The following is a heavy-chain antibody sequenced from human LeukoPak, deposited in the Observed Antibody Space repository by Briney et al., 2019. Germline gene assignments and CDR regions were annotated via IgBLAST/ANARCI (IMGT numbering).Heavy chain of an antibody. D-gene: IGHD6-19*01. CDR2: IYYSGST. CDR3: ARGGSSGWLDY. Sequence: SETLSLTCTVSGGSISSYYWSWIRQPPGKALEWIGYIYYSGSTNYNPSLKSRVTISIDTSKNHFSLKLSSVTAADTAVYYCARGGSSGWLDYWGQGTLVTVSS. J-gene: IGHJ4*02. CDR1: GGSISSYY. V-gene: IGHV4-59*01.